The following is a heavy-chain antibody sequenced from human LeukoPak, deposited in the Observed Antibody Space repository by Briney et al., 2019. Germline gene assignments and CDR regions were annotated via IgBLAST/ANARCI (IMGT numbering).Heavy chain of an antibody. V-gene: IGHV1-8*03. J-gene: IGHJ6*03. CDR1: GYTFTSYD. D-gene: IGHD6-13*01. CDR3: ARGHRSWYVSYYYYMDV. Sequence: ASVKVSCKASGYTFTSYDINWVRQATGQGLEWMGWMNPNSGNTGYAQKFQGRVTITRNTSISTAYMELSSLRSEDTAVYYCARGHRSWYVSYYYYMDVWGKGTTVTISS. CDR2: MNPNSGNT.